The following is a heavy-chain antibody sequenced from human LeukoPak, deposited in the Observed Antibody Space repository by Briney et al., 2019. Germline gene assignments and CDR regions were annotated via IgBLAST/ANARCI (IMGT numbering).Heavy chain of an antibody. CDR2: ISSGSSTI. Sequence: GGSLRLSCAASGFTFSSYNMNWVRQAPGKGLEWVSYISSGSSTIYFADSVKGRFTISRDNAKNSLYLQMNSLRVEDTAVYYCASSSAWGAALFDYWGQGTLVTVSS. J-gene: IGHJ4*02. CDR3: ASSSAWGAALFDY. CDR1: GFTFSSYN. V-gene: IGHV3-48*01. D-gene: IGHD3-22*01.